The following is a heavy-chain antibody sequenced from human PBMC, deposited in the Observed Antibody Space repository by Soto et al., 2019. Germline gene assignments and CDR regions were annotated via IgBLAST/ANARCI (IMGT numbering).Heavy chain of an antibody. J-gene: IGHJ6*02. CDR1: GYTFTSYA. V-gene: IGHV1-3*01. CDR2: INAGNGNT. Sequence: ASLKLSCKSSGYTFTSYAIHWVRQAPGQRLEWMGWINAGNGNTKYSQEFQGRVTITRDTSASTAYMELSSLRSEDTAVYYCARPDYYDSSGYYYPVWGQGTTVTVSS. D-gene: IGHD3-22*01. CDR3: ARPDYYDSSGYYYPV.